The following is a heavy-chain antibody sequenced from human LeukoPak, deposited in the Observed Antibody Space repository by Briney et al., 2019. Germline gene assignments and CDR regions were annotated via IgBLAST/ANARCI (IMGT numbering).Heavy chain of an antibody. CDR1: GYTFTDYY. CDR2: IDPNGGGA. D-gene: IGHD7-27*01. V-gene: IGHV1-2*02. Sequence: GASVKVSCKASGYTFTDYYMHWVRQAPGQGLEWMGWIDPNGGGASYAQRFQGRVTMTRDTSISTAYMELSGLRSDDTAVYYCARDFANWAYYWGQGTLVTVSS. CDR3: ARDFANWAYY. J-gene: IGHJ4*02.